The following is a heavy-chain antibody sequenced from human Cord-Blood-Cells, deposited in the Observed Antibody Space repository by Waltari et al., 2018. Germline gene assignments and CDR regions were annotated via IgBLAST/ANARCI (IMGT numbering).Heavy chain of an antibody. CDR2: INHRGST. Sequence: QVQLQQWGAGLLKPAETLSLSCAVHGGSFSSSYWSLIRQPPGKGLEWIGEINHRGSTNYNPSLKSRVTISVDTSKNQFSLKLSSVTAADTAVYYCARNYDFWSGYVYYWGQGTLVTVSS. D-gene: IGHD3-3*01. V-gene: IGHV4-34*01. CDR1: GGSFSSSY. J-gene: IGHJ4*02. CDR3: ARNYDFWSGYVYY.